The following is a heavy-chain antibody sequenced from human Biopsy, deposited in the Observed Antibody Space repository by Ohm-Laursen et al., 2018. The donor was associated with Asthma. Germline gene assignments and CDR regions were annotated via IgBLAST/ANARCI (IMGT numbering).Heavy chain of an antibody. D-gene: IGHD2-2*01. J-gene: IGHJ4*02. Sequence: PSQTLSLTCTVSGGSISSNFYYWGWIRQPPGKGLEWIGNIYKSGQVYYNLSLRSRITISVDTSKNQFSLHLRSVAAADTAVYYCARHDHRWDTYADFWGQGTLVTVSS. CDR1: GGSISSNFYY. V-gene: IGHV4-39*01. CDR3: ARHDHRWDTYADF. CDR2: IYKSGQV.